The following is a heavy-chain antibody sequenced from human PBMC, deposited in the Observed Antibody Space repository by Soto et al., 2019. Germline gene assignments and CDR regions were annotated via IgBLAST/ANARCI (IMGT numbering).Heavy chain of an antibody. CDR2: ISYDGSNK. V-gene: IGHV3-30-3*01. D-gene: IGHD1-26*01. CDR1: GFAFSSYA. J-gene: IGHJ3*02. Sequence: AGGSLRLSCAASGFAFSSYAMHWVRQAPGKGLEWVAVISYDGSNKYYADSVKGRFTISRDNSKNTLYLQMNSLRAEDTAVYYCARDPQELRNAFDIWGQGTMVTVSS. CDR3: ARDPQELRNAFDI.